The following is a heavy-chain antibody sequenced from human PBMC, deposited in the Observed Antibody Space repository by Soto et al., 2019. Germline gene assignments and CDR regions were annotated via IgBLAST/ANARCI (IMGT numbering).Heavy chain of an antibody. D-gene: IGHD1-26*01. J-gene: IGHJ4*02. CDR1: GFTFSSYA. Sequence: EVQLLESGGGLVQPGGSLRLSCAASGFTFSSYAMSWVRQAPGKGLEWVSAIRGSGGSTYYADSVKGRFTISRDNSKNTLYLQMNSLRAEDTAVYYCAKDLKWEYYFDYWGQGTLVTVSS. CDR3: AKDLKWEYYFDY. V-gene: IGHV3-23*01. CDR2: IRGSGGST.